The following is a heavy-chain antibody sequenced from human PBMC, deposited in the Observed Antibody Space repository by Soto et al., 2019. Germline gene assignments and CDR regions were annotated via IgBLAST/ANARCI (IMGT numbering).Heavy chain of an antibody. CDR1: GGSISSSNW. J-gene: IGHJ4*02. CDR3: ARRWGEGRVDY. Sequence: QVQLQESGPGLVKPSGTLSLTCAVSGGSISSSNWWSWVRQPPGKGLEWIGEIYHSGSTNYNPSRKXRVTXSXHKSRNQFSLKLSSVTAADTAVYYCARRWGEGRVDYWGQGTLVTVSS. V-gene: IGHV4-4*02. CDR2: IYHSGST. D-gene: IGHD3-10*01.